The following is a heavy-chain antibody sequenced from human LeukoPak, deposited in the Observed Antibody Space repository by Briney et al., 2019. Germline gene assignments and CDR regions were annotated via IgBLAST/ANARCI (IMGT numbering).Heavy chain of an antibody. V-gene: IGHV4-59*01. D-gene: IGHD3-22*01. CDR1: GGSISSYY. CDR3: ARSGYYDSSGYYYSGDFDY. CDR2: IYYSGST. Sequence: SETLPLTCTVSGGSISSYYWNWIRQPPGKGLEWIGYIYYSGSTNYNPSLKSRVTISVDTSKNQFSLKLSSVTAADTAVYYCARSGYYDSSGYYYSGDFDYWGQGTLVTVSS. J-gene: IGHJ4*02.